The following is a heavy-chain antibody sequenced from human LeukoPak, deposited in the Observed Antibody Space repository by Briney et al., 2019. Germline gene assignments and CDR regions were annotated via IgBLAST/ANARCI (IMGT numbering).Heavy chain of an antibody. CDR1: GFTFSSYS. Sequence: GGSLRLSCAASGFTFSSYSMNWVRQAPGKGLEGVSSISSSSYIYYANSVKGRFTISRDNAKNSLYLQMNSLRAEDTAVYYCARDRTAGIRLNWFDPWGQGTLVTVSP. CDR2: ISSSSYI. V-gene: IGHV3-21*01. D-gene: IGHD6-13*01. CDR3: ARDRTAGIRLNWFDP. J-gene: IGHJ5*02.